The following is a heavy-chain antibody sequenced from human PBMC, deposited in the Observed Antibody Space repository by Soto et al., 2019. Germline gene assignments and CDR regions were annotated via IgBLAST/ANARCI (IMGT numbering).Heavy chain of an antibody. CDR2: INPKSGGT. CDR3: ARGDATDCSYVLGAF. Sequence: GSAVKVSCKTSGYSFTDYHIHWVRQAPGQGLEWLGRINPKSGGTSTAQKFQGWVTMTTDTSISTASMELTRLTSDDTAIYDCARGDATDCSYVLGAF. D-gene: IGHD2-15*01. J-gene: IGHJ3*01. CDR1: GYSFTDYH. V-gene: IGHV1-2*04.